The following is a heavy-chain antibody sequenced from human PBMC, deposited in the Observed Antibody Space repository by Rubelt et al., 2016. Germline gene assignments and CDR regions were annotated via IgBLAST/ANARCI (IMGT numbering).Heavy chain of an antibody. D-gene: IGHD3/OR15-3a*01. CDR1: GFPFGAYW. V-gene: IGHV3-74*02. CDR3: ARDMDVDN. J-gene: IGHJ4*02. Sequence: VQLVESGGGLVKPGGSLRLSCAASGFPFGAYWMHWVRQVPGKGLVWVSYINSDGSRTDYADSVKGRFTISRDKAKNTLYLQMNSLRPEDTAVYYCARDMDVDNWGQGTLVTVSS. CDR2: INSDGSRT.